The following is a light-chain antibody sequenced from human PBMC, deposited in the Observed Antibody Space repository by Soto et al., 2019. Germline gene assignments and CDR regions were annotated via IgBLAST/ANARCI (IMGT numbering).Light chain of an antibody. CDR1: QSLSGSY. CDR3: QQYDISPWT. Sequence: EIVLTPSPDTLSLSPGERATLSCRASQSLSGSYLAWYQQKPGQAPRLLIYAASSRATGIPGRFSGSGSGTDFTLTISRLEPEDFAVYYCQQYDISPWTFGQGTKVDIK. V-gene: IGKV3-20*01. J-gene: IGKJ1*01. CDR2: AAS.